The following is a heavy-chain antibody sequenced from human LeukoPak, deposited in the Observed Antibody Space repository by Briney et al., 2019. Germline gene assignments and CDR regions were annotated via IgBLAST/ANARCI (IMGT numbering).Heavy chain of an antibody. CDR1: GGSISSGSYY. CDR3: ARGVTGIVNAFDI. Sequence: SETLSLTCTVSGGSISSGSYYWSWIRQPAGKGLEWIGRIYTSGSTNYNPSLKSRVTISVDTSKNQFSLKLSSVTAADTAVYYCARGVTGIVNAFDIWGQGTMVTVSS. V-gene: IGHV4-61*02. CDR2: IYTSGST. D-gene: IGHD1-26*01. J-gene: IGHJ3*02.